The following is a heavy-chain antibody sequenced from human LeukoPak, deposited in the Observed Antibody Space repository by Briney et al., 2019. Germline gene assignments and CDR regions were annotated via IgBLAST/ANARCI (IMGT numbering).Heavy chain of an antibody. V-gene: IGHV3-23*01. CDR2: INGNGGST. CDR3: AKTHDSSGYLRSHFDY. D-gene: IGHD3-22*01. J-gene: IGHJ4*02. Sequence: PGGSLRLSCAGSGFSFGSYAMTWVRQPPGKGLEWVSSINGNGGSTYYADSVKGRLTISRDNSKNTLYLQMNSLRAEDTAVYYCAKTHDSSGYLRSHFDYWGQGTLVTVSS. CDR1: GFSFGSYA.